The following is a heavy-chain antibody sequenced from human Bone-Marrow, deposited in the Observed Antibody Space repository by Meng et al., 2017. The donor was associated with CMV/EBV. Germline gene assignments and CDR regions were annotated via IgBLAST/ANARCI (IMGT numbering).Heavy chain of an antibody. CDR3: ARDIAAAGTEWFDP. CDR1: GGSVSSGSYY. Sequence: SGGSVSSGSYYLSWIRQPPGKGLEWIGYIYYSGSTNYNPSLKSRVTISVDTSKNQFSLKLSSVTAADTAVYYCARDIAAAGTEWFDPWGQGTLVTVSS. V-gene: IGHV4-61*01. D-gene: IGHD6-13*01. CDR2: IYYSGST. J-gene: IGHJ5*02.